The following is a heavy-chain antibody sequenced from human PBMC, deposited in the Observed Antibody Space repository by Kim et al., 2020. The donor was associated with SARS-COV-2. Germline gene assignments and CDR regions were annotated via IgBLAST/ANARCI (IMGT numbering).Heavy chain of an antibody. D-gene: IGHD6-13*01. Sequence: AETVKRRITKHPDTSKNQVSLQLNSVTPEDTAVYYCARDRVFDYYGMDVWGQGTTVTVSS. CDR3: ARDRVFDYYGMDV. J-gene: IGHJ6*02. V-gene: IGHV6-1*01.